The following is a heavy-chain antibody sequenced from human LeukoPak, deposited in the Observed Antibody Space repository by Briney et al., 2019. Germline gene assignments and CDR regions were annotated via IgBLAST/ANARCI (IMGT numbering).Heavy chain of an antibody. Sequence: GGSLRLSCAASGFTFSSYAMHWVRQAPGKGLEWVAVISYDGSNKYYADSVKGRFTISRDNSKNTLYLQMNSLRAEDTAVYYCARGPSSDRSFDIWGQGTMVTVSS. J-gene: IGHJ3*02. CDR1: GFTFSSYA. CDR2: ISYDGSNK. CDR3: ARGPSSDRSFDI. D-gene: IGHD6-19*01. V-gene: IGHV3-30-3*01.